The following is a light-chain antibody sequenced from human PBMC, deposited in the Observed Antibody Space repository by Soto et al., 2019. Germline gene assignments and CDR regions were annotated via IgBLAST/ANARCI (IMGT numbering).Light chain of an antibody. V-gene: IGKV3-20*01. CDR1: QAISTGD. CDR2: GVS. CDR3: QQYDPSPT. Sequence: EIVLTQSPGTLSVSPGERATLSCRASQAISTGDLAWYQQKPGQSPRLLIYGVSARATGTPDRFTGSWSGTDFTLTINRLEPEDFAVYHFQQYDPSPTFGQGTRLEI. J-gene: IGKJ5*01.